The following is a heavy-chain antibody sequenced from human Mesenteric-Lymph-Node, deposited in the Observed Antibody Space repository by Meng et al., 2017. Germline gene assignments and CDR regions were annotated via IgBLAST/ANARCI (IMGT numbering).Heavy chain of an antibody. D-gene: IGHD2-2*01. Sequence: EVQLVESGGGLGKPGGSLRLSCAASGFTFSSYSMNWVRQAPEKGLEWVSSISSSSSYIYYADSVKGRFTISRDNAKNSLYLQMNSLRAEDTALYYCARDPGGEAAIGLWGRGTLVTVSS. CDR2: ISSSSSYI. CDR3: ARDPGGEAAIGL. CDR1: GFTFSSYS. V-gene: IGHV3-21*01. J-gene: IGHJ2*01.